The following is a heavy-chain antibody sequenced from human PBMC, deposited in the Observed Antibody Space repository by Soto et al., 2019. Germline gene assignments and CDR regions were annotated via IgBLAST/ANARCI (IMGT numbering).Heavy chain of an antibody. D-gene: IGHD3-16*02. V-gene: IGHV1-69*02. Sequence: SVKVSCKASGGTFSSYTISWVRQAPGQGLEWMGRIIPILGIANYAQKFQGRVTITADKSTSTAYMELSSLRSEDTAVYYCASGAHDYIWGSYRHFDYWGQGTLVTVSS. J-gene: IGHJ4*02. CDR2: IIPILGIA. CDR1: GGTFSSYT. CDR3: ASGAHDYIWGSYRHFDY.